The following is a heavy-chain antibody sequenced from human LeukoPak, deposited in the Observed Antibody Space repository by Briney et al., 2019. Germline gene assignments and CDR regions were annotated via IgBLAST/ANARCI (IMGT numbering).Heavy chain of an antibody. CDR3: ARPISGGLAVSGDWFET. CDR2: INSNGIKT. CDR1: GFAFNYYA. J-gene: IGHJ5*02. D-gene: IGHD6-19*01. V-gene: IGHV3-23*01. Sequence: GGSLRLSCAASGFAFNYYAMTWIRQAPGKGLQGLATINSNGIKTYYADSVKGRFTISRDNSKNTLYLQMNNLKGEDTALYYCARPISGGLAVSGDWFETWGQGTLVTVSS.